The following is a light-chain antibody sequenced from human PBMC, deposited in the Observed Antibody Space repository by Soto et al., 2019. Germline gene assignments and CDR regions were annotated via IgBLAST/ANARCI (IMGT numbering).Light chain of an antibody. V-gene: IGKV3-11*01. Sequence: EIVMTQSPATLSVSPGERATLSCRASQSVSSNLAWHQQKPGQAPRLLIYEASSRATGIPARFSGGGSGTVFTLTISRLEPEDFAVYYCQQRSNWPWTFGQGTKVDIK. CDR3: QQRSNWPWT. J-gene: IGKJ1*01. CDR2: EAS. CDR1: QSVSSN.